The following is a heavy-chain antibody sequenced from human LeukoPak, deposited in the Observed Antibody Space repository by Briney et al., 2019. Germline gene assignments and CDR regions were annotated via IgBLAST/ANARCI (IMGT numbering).Heavy chain of an antibody. CDR3: GRGLGTYDSSELTWPMISF. CDR2: MNPDSGNT. D-gene: IGHD3-22*01. Sequence: VKVSCKASGYTFTNYEINWVRQATGQGLEWMGWMNPDSGNTAYAHKFQGRITMTRSTSITTAYMELSSLRSEDTAVYYCGRGLGTYDSSELTWPMISFWGQGTVVTVSS. CDR1: GYTFTNYE. J-gene: IGHJ4*02. V-gene: IGHV1-8*01.